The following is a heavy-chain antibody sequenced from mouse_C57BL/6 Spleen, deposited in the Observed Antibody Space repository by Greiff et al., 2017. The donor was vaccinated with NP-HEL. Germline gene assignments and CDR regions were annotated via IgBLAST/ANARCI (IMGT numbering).Heavy chain of an antibody. J-gene: IGHJ3*01. CDR2: IRNKANGYTT. CDR1: GFTFTDYY. Sequence: EVQRVESGGGLVQPGGSLSLSRAASGFTFTDYYMSWVRQPPGKALEWLGFIRNKANGYTTEYSASVKGRFTISRDNSQSILYLQMNALRAEDSATYYCARYYYGSSSFAYWGQGTLVTVSA. D-gene: IGHD1-1*01. CDR3: ARYYYGSSSFAY. V-gene: IGHV7-3*01.